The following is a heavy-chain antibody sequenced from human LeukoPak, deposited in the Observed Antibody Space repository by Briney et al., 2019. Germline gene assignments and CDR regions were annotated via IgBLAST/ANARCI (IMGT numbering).Heavy chain of an antibody. J-gene: IGHJ5*02. CDR1: GFTFSSYG. Sequence: GRSLRLSCAASGFTFSSYGMHWVRQAPGKGLEWVAFIRYDGSNKYYADSVKGRFTISRDNSKNTLYLQMNSLRAEDTAVYYCAKDRERGIAARLPWFDPWGQGTLVTVSS. D-gene: IGHD6-6*01. CDR2: IRYDGSNK. V-gene: IGHV3-30*02. CDR3: AKDRERGIAARLPWFDP.